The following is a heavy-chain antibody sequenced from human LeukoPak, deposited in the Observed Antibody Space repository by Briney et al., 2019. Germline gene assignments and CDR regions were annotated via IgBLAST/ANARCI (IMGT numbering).Heavy chain of an antibody. Sequence: GGSLRLSCAASGFTFSDHYMEWVRQAPGKGLEWVGHIRKKVNSYTTEYAASVKGRFTISRDDSKKSLYLQMNSLKTEDTAVYYCASDVPTVNYYTWYWGQGTLVTVSS. CDR2: IRKKVNSYTT. V-gene: IGHV3-72*01. CDR3: ASDVPTVNYYTWY. J-gene: IGHJ4*02. D-gene: IGHD3-3*01. CDR1: GFTFSDHY.